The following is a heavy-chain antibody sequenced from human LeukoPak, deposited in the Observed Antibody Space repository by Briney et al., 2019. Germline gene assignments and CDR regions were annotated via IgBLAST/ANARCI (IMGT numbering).Heavy chain of an antibody. Sequence: GRSLRLSCAASGFTFSSYGMHWVRQAPGKGLEWVAVISYDGSNKYYADSVKGRFTISRDNSKNTLYLQMNSLRAEDTAVYYCAKDQGWFGELLYYFDYWGQGTLVTVSS. CDR1: GFTFSSYG. D-gene: IGHD3-10*01. CDR2: ISYDGSNK. V-gene: IGHV3-30*18. CDR3: AKDQGWFGELLYYFDY. J-gene: IGHJ4*02.